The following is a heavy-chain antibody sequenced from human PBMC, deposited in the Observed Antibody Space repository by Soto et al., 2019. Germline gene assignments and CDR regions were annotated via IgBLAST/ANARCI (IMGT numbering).Heavy chain of an antibody. V-gene: IGHV3-21*01. CDR3: ARDTVTTTFIYYYYYGMDV. D-gene: IGHD4-17*01. J-gene: IGHJ6*02. CDR1: GFTLSSYS. Sequence: PGGSLRLSCAASGFTLSSYSMNWVRQAPGKGLEWVASISSSSSYIYYSDSVKGRFTISRDNAKNSLYLQMNSLRAEDTAVYYCARDTVTTTFIYYYYYGMDVWGQGTTVTVSS. CDR2: ISSSSSYI.